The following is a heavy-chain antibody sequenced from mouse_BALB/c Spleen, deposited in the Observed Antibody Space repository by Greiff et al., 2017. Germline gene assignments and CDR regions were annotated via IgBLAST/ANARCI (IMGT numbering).Heavy chain of an antibody. D-gene: IGHD2-2*01. V-gene: IGHV5-4*02. CDR2: ISDGGSYT. CDR3: ARPGWQYAMDY. CDR1: GFTFSDYY. Sequence: EVQVVESGGGLVKPGGSLKLSCAASGFTFSDYYMYWVRQTPEKRLEWVATISDGGSYTYYPDSVKGRFTISRDNAKNNLYLQMSSLKSEDTAMYYGARPGWQYAMDYWGQGTSVTVSS. J-gene: IGHJ4*01.